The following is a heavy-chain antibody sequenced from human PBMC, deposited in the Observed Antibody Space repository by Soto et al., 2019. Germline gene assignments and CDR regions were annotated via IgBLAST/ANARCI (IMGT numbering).Heavy chain of an antibody. J-gene: IGHJ4*02. CDR3: ASRRNPYGAYDY. CDR2: IYSDGST. CDR1: GFTVSSNF. D-gene: IGHD4-17*01. Sequence: EVQLVVSGGGLGQPGGSLRLSCAASGFTVSSNFMSWVRQAPGKGLEWVSIIYSDGSTYYADSVKGRFTIFRDNSKNTLYLQMNSLRADDTAVYYCASRRNPYGAYDYWGQGTLVTVSS. V-gene: IGHV3-66*01.